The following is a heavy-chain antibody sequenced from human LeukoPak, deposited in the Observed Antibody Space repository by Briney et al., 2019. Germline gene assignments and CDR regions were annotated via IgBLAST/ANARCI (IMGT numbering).Heavy chain of an antibody. J-gene: IGHJ4*02. CDR1: GGSLSSSSYY. CDR3: AGFIVVVVAATS. Sequence: SETLSLTCTVSGGSLSSSSYYWGWIRQPPGKGLEWIGSIYYSGSTYYNPSLKSRVTISVDTSKNQFSLKLSSVTGADTAVYYCAGFIVVVVAATSWGQGTLVTISS. V-gene: IGHV4-39*01. D-gene: IGHD2-15*01. CDR2: IYYSGST.